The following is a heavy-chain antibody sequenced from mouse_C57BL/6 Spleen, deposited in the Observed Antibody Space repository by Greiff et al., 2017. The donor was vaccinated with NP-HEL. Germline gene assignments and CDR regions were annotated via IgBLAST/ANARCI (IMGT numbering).Heavy chain of an antibody. CDR1: GYTFTDYY. CDR2: INPNNGGT. Sequence: EVQLQQSGPELVKPGASVKISCKASGYTFTDYYMNWVKQSHGKSLEWIGDINPNNGGTSYNQKFKGKATLTVDKSSSTAYMELRSLTSEDSAVYYCARSVMVTPYAMDYWGQGTSVTVSS. D-gene: IGHD2-3*01. V-gene: IGHV1-26*01. CDR3: ARSVMVTPYAMDY. J-gene: IGHJ4*01.